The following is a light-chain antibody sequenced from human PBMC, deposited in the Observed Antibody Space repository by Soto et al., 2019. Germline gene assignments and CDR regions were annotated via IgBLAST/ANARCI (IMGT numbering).Light chain of an antibody. Sequence: DVVMTQSPLSLPVTLGQPASISCWSSQSLVFSDGNTYLNWFQQRPGQSPRRLIYKISNRDSGVPDRFSGSGSGTDFTLKISRVEAEDVGLYYCMQGTHWPITFGQGTRLEIK. J-gene: IGKJ5*01. CDR2: KIS. CDR3: MQGTHWPIT. CDR1: QSLVFSDGNTY. V-gene: IGKV2-30*01.